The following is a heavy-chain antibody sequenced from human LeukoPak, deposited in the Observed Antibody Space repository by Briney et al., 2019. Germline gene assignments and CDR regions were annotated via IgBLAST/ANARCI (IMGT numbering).Heavy chain of an antibody. Sequence: ASVKVSCKVSGYTLSELSMHWVRQAPGKGLEWMGGFDPEDGETIYAQKFQGRVTMTEDTSTDTAYMELSSLRSEDTAVYYCATGAGVAAGPFYGMDVWGQGTTVTVSS. J-gene: IGHJ6*02. V-gene: IGHV1-24*01. D-gene: IGHD3-3*01. CDR3: ATGAGVAAGPFYGMDV. CDR1: GYTLSELS. CDR2: FDPEDGET.